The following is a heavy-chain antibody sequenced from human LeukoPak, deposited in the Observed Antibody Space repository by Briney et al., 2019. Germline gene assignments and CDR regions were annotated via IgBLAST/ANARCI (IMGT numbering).Heavy chain of an antibody. J-gene: IGHJ6*03. CDR1: GGSISSYY. V-gene: IGHV4-59*01. D-gene: IGHD3-22*01. Sequence: SETLSLTCTVSGGSISSYYWSWIRQPAGKGLEWLGYIYYTGSTNYNPSLKSRVTISVDTSKNQFSLRLSSVTAADTAVYYCARDSYYFDTFKNDYYYYMDVWGKGTTVTVSS. CDR2: IYYTGST. CDR3: ARDSYYFDTFKNDYYYYMDV.